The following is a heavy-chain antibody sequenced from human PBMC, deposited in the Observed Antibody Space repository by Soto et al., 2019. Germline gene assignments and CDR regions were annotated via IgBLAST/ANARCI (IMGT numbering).Heavy chain of an antibody. CDR2: IYTGGST. CDR1: GFTVSSDY. J-gene: IGHJ5*02. Sequence: LRLSCAASGFTVSSDYMSWVRQAPGKGLEWVSVIYTGGSTYYADSVKGRFTFSRDNSKNTLYLQMNSLRAEDTAVYYCARAYGGNPALFDPWGQGTLVTVS. V-gene: IGHV3-53*01. CDR3: ARAYGGNPALFDP. D-gene: IGHD4-17*01.